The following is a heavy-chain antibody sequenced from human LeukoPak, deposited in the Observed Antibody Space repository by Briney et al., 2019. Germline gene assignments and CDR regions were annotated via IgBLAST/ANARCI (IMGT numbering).Heavy chain of an antibody. J-gene: IGHJ6*02. Sequence: PSQTLSLTCTVSGGSISSGDFYWSWIRQPPEKGLEYIGYIYYSGITFYNPSLRSRITISIDTSKNQFSLKLSSVTAADTAVYYCARDRSTVDYYDLDVWGQGTTVIVSS. CDR3: ARDRSTVDYYDLDV. V-gene: IGHV4-30-4*01. CDR1: GGSISSGDFY. CDR2: IYYSGIT. D-gene: IGHD4-23*01.